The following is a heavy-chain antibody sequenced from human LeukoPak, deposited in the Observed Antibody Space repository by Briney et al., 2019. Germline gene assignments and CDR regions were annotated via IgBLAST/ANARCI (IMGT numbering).Heavy chain of an antibody. V-gene: IGHV3-20*04. Sequence: GGSLRLSCAASGFTFDDYGMSWVRQAPGKGLEWVSGINWNGGSTGYADSVKGRFTISRDNAKNSLYLQMNSLRAEGTALYYCARGGSASLLGYFDYWGQGTLVTVSS. CDR2: INWNGGST. CDR1: GFTFDDYG. D-gene: IGHD3-16*01. J-gene: IGHJ4*02. CDR3: ARGGSASLLGYFDY.